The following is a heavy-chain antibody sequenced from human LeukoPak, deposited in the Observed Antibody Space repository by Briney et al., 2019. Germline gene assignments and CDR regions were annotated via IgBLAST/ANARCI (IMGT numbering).Heavy chain of an antibody. CDR3: AGPHGYGDPYYYYYGMDV. V-gene: IGHV1-69*04. J-gene: IGHJ6*02. CDR1: GGTFSSYA. Sequence: ASVKVSCKASGGTFSSYAISWARQAPGQGLEWMGRIIPILGIANYAQKFQGRVTITADKSTSTAYMELSSLRSEDTAVYYCAGPHGYGDPYYYYYGMDVWGQGTTVTVSS. D-gene: IGHD4-17*01. CDR2: IIPILGIA.